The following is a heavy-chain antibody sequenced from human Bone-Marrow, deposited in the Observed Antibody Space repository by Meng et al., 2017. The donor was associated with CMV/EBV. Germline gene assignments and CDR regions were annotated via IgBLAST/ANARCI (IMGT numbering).Heavy chain of an antibody. J-gene: IGHJ6*02. CDR3: AITREDSSSWLYYYYGMDV. D-gene: IGHD6-13*01. CDR1: GFTFSSYS. V-gene: IGHV3-21*04. CDR2: ISSSSSYI. Sequence: GESLKISCAASGFTFSSYSMNWVRQAPGKGLEWVSSISSSSSYIYYADSVKGRFTISRDNAKNSLYLQMNSLRAEDTAVYYCAITREDSSSWLYYYYGMDVWGQGTTVTVSS.